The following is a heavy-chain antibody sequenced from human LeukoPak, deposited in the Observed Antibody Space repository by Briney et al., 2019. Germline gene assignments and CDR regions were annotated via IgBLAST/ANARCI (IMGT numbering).Heavy chain of an antibody. D-gene: IGHD4-17*01. V-gene: IGHV3-33*01. CDR3: ARDHDYGDYTLYYYYGMDV. CDR2: IWYDGSNK. CDR1: GFTFSSYG. J-gene: IGHJ6*02. Sequence: GGSLRLSCAASGFTFSSYGMHWVRQAPGKGLEWVAVIWYDGSNKYCADSVKGRFTISRDNSKNTLYLQMNSLRAEDTAVYYCARDHDYGDYTLYYYYGMDVWGQGTTVTVSS.